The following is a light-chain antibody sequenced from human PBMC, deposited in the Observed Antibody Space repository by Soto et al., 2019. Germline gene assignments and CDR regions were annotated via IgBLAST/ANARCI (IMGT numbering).Light chain of an antibody. CDR1: QSLLHRSGYHY. J-gene: IGKJ1*01. CDR3: LHALQPPPA. V-gene: IGKV2-28*01. CDR2: LGS. Sequence: DIVLTQSPLSLPVTPGEPASISCRSSQSLLHRSGYHYLDWYLQKPGQSPQLLIYLGSNRATGVPNRFSGSGSGTVFTLKISRVEDEDVGVYYCLHALQPPPAFGQGTKVEIK.